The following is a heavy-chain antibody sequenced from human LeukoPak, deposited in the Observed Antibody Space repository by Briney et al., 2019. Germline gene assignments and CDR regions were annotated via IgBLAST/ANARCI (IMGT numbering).Heavy chain of an antibody. CDR1: GFTFSSYS. Sequence: PGGSLRLSCAASGFTFSSYSMNWVRQAPGKGLEWVSVIYSGGSTYYADSVKGRFTISRDNSKNTLYLQMNSLRAEDTAVYYCAKGGTILRYFDWLSLGYYYMDVWGKGTTVTVSS. CDR3: AKGGTILRYFDWLSLGYYYMDV. D-gene: IGHD3-9*01. J-gene: IGHJ6*03. CDR2: IYSGGST. V-gene: IGHV3-53*01.